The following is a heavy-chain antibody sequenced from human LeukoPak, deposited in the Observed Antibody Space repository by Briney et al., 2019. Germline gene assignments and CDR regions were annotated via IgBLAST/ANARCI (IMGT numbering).Heavy chain of an antibody. CDR2: ISPGGNTI. V-gene: IGHV3-48*04. Sequence: GGSLRLSCAGSGFIFKSHGMIWVRQAPGRGLEWVSYISPGGNTIYYADSMKGQFTVSRDDAKNSLSLHMNSLRAEDTAVYYCARVRGPTVTTMYFDYWGQGTLVTVSS. D-gene: IGHD4-17*01. CDR1: GFIFKSHG. J-gene: IGHJ4*02. CDR3: ARVRGPTVTTMYFDY.